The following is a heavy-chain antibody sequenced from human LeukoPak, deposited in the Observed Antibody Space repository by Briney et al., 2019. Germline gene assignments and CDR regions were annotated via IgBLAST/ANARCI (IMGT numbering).Heavy chain of an antibody. J-gene: IGHJ4*02. CDR1: GGSISSYY. Sequence: PSETLSLTCTVSGGSISSYYWSWIRQPPGKGLEWIGYIYYSGSTNYNPSLKSRVTISVDTSKNQFSLKLSSVTAADTAVYYCARELWFGESNYYFDYWGQGTLVTVSS. CDR3: ARELWFGESNYYFDY. V-gene: IGHV4-59*01. CDR2: IYYSGST. D-gene: IGHD3-10*01.